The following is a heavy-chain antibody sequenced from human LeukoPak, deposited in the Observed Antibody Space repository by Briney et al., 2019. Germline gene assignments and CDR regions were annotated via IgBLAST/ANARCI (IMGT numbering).Heavy chain of an antibody. V-gene: IGHV1-8*03. CDR3: ARVPYGSGSYYNEYYFDY. D-gene: IGHD3-10*01. Sequence: ASVKVSCKASGYTFTSYDINWVRQATGQGLEWMGWMNPNSGNTGYAQKFQGRVTITRNTSISTAYMELSSLRSEDTAVYYCARVPYGSGSYYNEYYFDYWGQGTLVTVSS. CDR2: MNPNSGNT. CDR1: GYTFTSYD. J-gene: IGHJ4*02.